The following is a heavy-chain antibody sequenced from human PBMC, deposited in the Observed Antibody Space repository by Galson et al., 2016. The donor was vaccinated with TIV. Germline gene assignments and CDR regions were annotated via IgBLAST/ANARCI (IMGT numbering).Heavy chain of an antibody. V-gene: IGHV1-2*02. J-gene: IGHJ4*02. Sequence: SVKVSCKASGYTFTGYYVHYVRQAPGQGLEWMGWINPNSGDTNYAQKFQGRVTMTRDTSISTAYMELSRLRSDDTAMYYCARYLSPETTTPFDYWGQGTLVTVSS. CDR1: GYTFTGYY. CDR2: INPNSGDT. CDR3: ARYLSPETTTPFDY. D-gene: IGHD4-17*01.